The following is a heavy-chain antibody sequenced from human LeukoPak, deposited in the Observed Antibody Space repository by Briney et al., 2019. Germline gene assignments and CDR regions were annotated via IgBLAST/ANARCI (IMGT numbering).Heavy chain of an antibody. D-gene: IGHD1-26*01. CDR2: IYSSGST. CDR3: ARNQSTSRETDFDY. V-gene: IGHV4-39*01. CDR1: GGSISSNYY. Sequence: PSETLSLTCTVSGGSISSNYYWGWIRQPPGKGLEWFGRIYSSGSTSYRPSLKSRVTISVDTSKNKFSLKLTYLTAEDTAVYFCARNQSTSRETDFDYGGQGTLVTVSS. J-gene: IGHJ4*02.